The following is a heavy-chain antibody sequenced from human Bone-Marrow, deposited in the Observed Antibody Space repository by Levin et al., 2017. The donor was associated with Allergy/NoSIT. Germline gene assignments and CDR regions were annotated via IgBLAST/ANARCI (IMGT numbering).Heavy chain of an antibody. CDR3: ARGGVIVVVPAAIGGLSAFDI. CDR1: GYTFTSYY. Sequence: ASVKVSCKASGYTFTSYYMHWVRQAPGQGLEWMGIINPSGGSTSYAQKFQGRVTMTRDTSTSTVYMELSSLRSEDTAVYYCARGGVIVVVPAAIGGLSAFDIWGQGTMVTVSS. CDR2: INPSGGST. D-gene: IGHD2-2*02. J-gene: IGHJ3*02. V-gene: IGHV1-46*01.